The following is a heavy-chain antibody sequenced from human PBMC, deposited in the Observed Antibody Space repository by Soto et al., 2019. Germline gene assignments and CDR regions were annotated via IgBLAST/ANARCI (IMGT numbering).Heavy chain of an antibody. CDR1: GGSISSGDYY. D-gene: IGHD1-1*01. CDR2: IYYSGST. CDR3: ARRYVYSFDY. J-gene: IGHJ4*02. Sequence: PSETLSLTCTVSGGSISSGDYYWSWIRQPLGKGLEWIGYIYYSGSTYYSPSLKSRVTISVDTSKNQFSLKPSSVTAADTAVYYCARRYVYSFDYWGQGTLVTV. V-gene: IGHV4-30-4*01.